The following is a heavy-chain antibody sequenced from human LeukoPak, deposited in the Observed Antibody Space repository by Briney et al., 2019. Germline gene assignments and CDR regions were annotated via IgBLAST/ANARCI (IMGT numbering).Heavy chain of an antibody. D-gene: IGHD6-19*01. J-gene: IGHJ4*02. CDR3: ARGPEGGPVAGALGF. Sequence: GGSLRLSCVASGFTVSSKYMSWVRQAPARGLEWVSLIYTSGATYYADSVKGRFTISRDASKNTLYLQMNSLRAEDTAVYYCARGPEGGPVAGALGFWGQGILVTVSS. CDR1: GFTVSSKY. CDR2: IYTSGAT. V-gene: IGHV3-53*01.